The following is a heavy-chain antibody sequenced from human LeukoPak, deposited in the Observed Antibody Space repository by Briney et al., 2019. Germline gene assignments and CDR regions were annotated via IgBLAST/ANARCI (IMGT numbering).Heavy chain of an antibody. J-gene: IGHJ4*02. CDR3: AREVDEGFDN. D-gene: IGHD3-9*01. Sequence: GGSLRLSCAASGFTFSTYSMNWVRQAPGKGLEWVSSIGGSSRSIYHADSVKGRFTISRDNAKNSLFLQMNSLGAEDTAVYYCAREVDEGFDNWGQGTLVTVSS. V-gene: IGHV3-21*01. CDR2: IGGSSRSI. CDR1: GFTFSTYS.